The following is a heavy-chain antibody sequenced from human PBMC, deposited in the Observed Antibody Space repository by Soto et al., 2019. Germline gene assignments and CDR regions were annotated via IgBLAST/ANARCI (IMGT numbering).Heavy chain of an antibody. V-gene: IGHV4-4*02. J-gene: IGHJ4*02. Sequence: SETLSLTCAVSGGSISSSNWWSWVRQPPGKGLEWIGEIYHSGSANYNPSLKSRVTISVDKSKNQFSLKLSSVTAADTAVYYCASGRFGELFITYWGQGTLVTVSS. D-gene: IGHD3-10*01. CDR3: ASGRFGELFITY. CDR2: IYHSGSA. CDR1: GGSISSSNW.